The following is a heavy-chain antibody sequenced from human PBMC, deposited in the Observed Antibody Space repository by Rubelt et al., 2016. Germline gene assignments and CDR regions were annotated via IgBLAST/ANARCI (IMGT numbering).Heavy chain of an antibody. D-gene: IGHD7-27*01. CDR3: ARDRPTAETGEPFDY. Sequence: SGGSTYYADSVKGRFTISRHNSKNTLYLQMNSLRAEDTAVYYCARDRPTAETGEPFDYWGQGTLVTVSS. V-gene: IGHV3-53*01. J-gene: IGHJ4*02. CDR2: SGGST.